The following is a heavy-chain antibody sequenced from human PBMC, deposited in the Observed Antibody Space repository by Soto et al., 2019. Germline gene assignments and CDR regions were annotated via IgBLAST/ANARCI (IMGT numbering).Heavy chain of an antibody. CDR3: ASGRGGYYGSGRYPGGFDP. CDR2: IYSGGST. D-gene: IGHD3-10*01. CDR1: GFTVSGNY. J-gene: IGHJ5*02. Sequence: GSLRLSCAASGFTVSGNYMSWVRQAPGKGLEWVSVIYSGGSTYYAYSVKGRFTISRDNSKNTLYLQMNSLRAEDTAVYYCASGRGGYYGSGRYPGGFDPWGQGTL. V-gene: IGHV3-53*01.